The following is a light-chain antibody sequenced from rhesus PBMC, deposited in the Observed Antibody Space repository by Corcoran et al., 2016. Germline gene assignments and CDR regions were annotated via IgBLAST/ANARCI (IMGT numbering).Light chain of an antibody. V-gene: IGKV1-74*01. CDR3: QHGYGSPWT. CDR2: KAS. Sequence: DIQMTQSPSSLSASVGDRVTITCRASENVNNYLNWYQQKPGKAPKLLMYKASTLESGVPLRLSGRGSGTDYTFTISSLQPEDVATYYCQHGYGSPWTFGQGTKVEIK. J-gene: IGKJ1*01. CDR1: ENVNNY.